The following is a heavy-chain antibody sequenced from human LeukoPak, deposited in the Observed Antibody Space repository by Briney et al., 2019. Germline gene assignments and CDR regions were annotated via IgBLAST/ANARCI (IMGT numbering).Heavy chain of an antibody. CDR3: AAFMVRGVIMPDY. V-gene: IGHV3-74*03. Sequence: GGSLRLSCAVSGFTFRSYRMHWVRQAPGKGLVWVSRINHDGSNTTYADSVKGRFTISRDNAKNTLYLQMNSLRAEDTAVYYCAAFMVRGVIMPDYWGQGTLVTVSS. CDR2: INHDGSNT. D-gene: IGHD3-10*01. J-gene: IGHJ4*02. CDR1: GFTFRSYR.